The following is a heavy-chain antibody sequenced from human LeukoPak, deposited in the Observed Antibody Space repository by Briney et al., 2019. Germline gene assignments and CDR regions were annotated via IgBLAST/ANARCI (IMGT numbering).Heavy chain of an antibody. J-gene: IGHJ4*02. V-gene: IGHV3-7*01. CDR3: ASHWGRSGYMWFDY. CDR2: IKQDGSEK. CDR1: GFTFSSYW. Sequence: PGGSLRLSCAASGFTFSSYWMSLVRQAPGKGLEWVANIKQDGSEKYYVDSVKGRFTISRDNAKNSLYLQMNSLRAEDTAVYYCASHWGRSGYMWFDYWGQGTLVTVSS. D-gene: IGHD3-22*01.